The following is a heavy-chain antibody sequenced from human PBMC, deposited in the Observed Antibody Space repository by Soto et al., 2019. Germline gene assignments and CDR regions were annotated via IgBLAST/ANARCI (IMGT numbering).Heavy chain of an antibody. J-gene: IGHJ6*02. V-gene: IGHV4-38-2*01. CDR3: ARKKGAGTEYYYYGMDV. CDR2: IYHSGST. D-gene: IGHD6-19*01. CDR1: GYSIISGYY. Sequence: AETLSLTCAVSGYSIISGYYLVLIRQPPGKVLEWIGSIYHSGSTYYNPSLKSRVTISVDTSKNQFSLKLSSVTAADTAVYYCARKKGAGTEYYYYGMDVWGQGTTVTVSS.